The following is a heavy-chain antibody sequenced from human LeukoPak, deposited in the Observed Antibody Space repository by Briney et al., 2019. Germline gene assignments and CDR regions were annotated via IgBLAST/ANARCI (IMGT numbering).Heavy chain of an antibody. CDR1: GGTFSSYA. J-gene: IGHJ6*02. CDR2: IIPIFGTA. D-gene: IGHD6-6*01. CDR3: ARGIPRGGYIAARLLEGEPYYYYGMDV. V-gene: IGHV1-69*13. Sequence: SVKVSCKASGGTFSSYAISWVRQAPGQGLEWMGGIIPIFGTANYAQKFQGRVTITADESTSTAYMELSSLRSKDTAVYYCARGIPRGGYIAARLLEGEPYYYYGMDVWGQGTTVTVSS.